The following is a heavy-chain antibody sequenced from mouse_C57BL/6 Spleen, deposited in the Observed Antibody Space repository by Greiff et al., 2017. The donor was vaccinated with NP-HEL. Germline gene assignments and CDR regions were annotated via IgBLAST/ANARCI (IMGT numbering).Heavy chain of an antibody. CDR3: ARGGVRDY. CDR2: IYPRSGNT. V-gene: IGHV1-81*01. Sequence: QVQLQQSGAELARPGASVKLSCKASGYTFTSYGISWVKQRTGQGLEWIGEIYPRSGNTYYNEKFKGKATLTADKSSSTAYMELRSLTSEDSAVYFCARGGVRDYWGQGTTLTVSS. J-gene: IGHJ2*01. CDR1: GYTFTSYG.